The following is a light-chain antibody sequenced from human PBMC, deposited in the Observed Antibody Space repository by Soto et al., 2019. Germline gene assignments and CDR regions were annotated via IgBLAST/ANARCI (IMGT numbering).Light chain of an antibody. J-gene: IGKJ2*01. CDR3: QQSYSRPYP. Sequence: DIQLTQSPSSLSASVGDRITITCRASESISNYLNWYQQKPGKAPRLLIYAATTLHSGVPSRSKGSGSGTDFTLTITSLQPEDFATYYCQQSYSRPYPFGQGTNLEI. CDR1: ESISNY. CDR2: AAT. V-gene: IGKV1-39*01.